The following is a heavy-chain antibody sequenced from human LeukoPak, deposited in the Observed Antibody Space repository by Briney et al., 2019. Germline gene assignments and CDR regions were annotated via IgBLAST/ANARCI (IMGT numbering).Heavy chain of an antibody. J-gene: IGHJ4*02. D-gene: IGHD2-21*01. Sequence: SETLSLTCTVSGGSISSYYWSWIRQPAGKGLEWIGYIYYSGSTNYNPSLKSRVTISVDTSKNQFSLKLSSVTAADTAVYYCARTYCGGDCYSPWALDYWGQGTLVTVSS. CDR3: ARTYCGGDCYSPWALDY. CDR1: GGSISSYY. V-gene: IGHV4-59*01. CDR2: IYYSGST.